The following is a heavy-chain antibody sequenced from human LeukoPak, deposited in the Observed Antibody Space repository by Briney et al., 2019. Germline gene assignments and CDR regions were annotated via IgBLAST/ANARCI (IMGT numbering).Heavy chain of an antibody. D-gene: IGHD2-15*01. J-gene: IGHJ6*03. V-gene: IGHV4-34*01. CDR1: GGSFSGYY. CDR3: ARRRCSGGSCYPHYYYYYMDV. CDR2: INHSGST. Sequence: SETLSPTCAVYGGSFSGYYWSWIRQPPGKGLEWIGEINHSGSTHYNPSLKSRVTISVDTSKNHFSIKLSSVTAADTAVYYCARRRCSGGSCYPHYYYYYMDVWGKGTTVTVSS.